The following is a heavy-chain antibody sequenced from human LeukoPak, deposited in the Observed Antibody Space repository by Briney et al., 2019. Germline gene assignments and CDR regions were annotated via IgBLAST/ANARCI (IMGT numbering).Heavy chain of an antibody. V-gene: IGHV5-51*01. J-gene: IGHJ3*02. CDR3: ARIAVAGILSDAFDI. Sequence: GESLKISCKGSGYSFTSYWIGWVRQMPGKGLEWMGIIYPGDSDTRYSPSFQGQVTISADKSISTAYLQWSSLKASDTAMYYCARIAVAGILSDAFDIWGQGTMVTVSS. CDR2: IYPGDSDT. D-gene: IGHD6-19*01. CDR1: GYSFTSYW.